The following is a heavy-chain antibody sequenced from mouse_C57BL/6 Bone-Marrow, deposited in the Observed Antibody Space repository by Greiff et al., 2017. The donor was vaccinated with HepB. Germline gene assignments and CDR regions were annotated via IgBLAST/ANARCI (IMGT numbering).Heavy chain of an antibody. CDR2: ISDGGSYT. CDR1: GFTFSSYA. V-gene: IGHV5-4*03. Sequence: EVKLLESGGGLVKPGGSLKLSCAASGFTFSSYAMSWVRQTPEKRLEWVATISDGGSYTYYPDNVKGRFTISRANAKNNLYLQMSHLQSEDTALYYCAYGWLKDYYAMDYWGQGTSVTVSS. J-gene: IGHJ4*01. D-gene: IGHD2-3*01. CDR3: AYGWLKDYYAMDY.